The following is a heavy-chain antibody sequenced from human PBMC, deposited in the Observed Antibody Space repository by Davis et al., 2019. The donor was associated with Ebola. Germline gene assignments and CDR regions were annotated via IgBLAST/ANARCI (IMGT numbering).Heavy chain of an antibody. J-gene: IGHJ4*02. CDR3: ARGTDGYNPGGYFDF. CDR2: IYTGDSDT. Sequence: GESLKISCKDSGNSFTSHWIGWVRQMPGKGLEWMGLIYTGDSDTRYSPSFQGQVTISADKSISTAYLQWSSLKASDTAMYYCARGTDGYNPGGYFDFWGQGTLVTVSS. V-gene: IGHV5-51*01. D-gene: IGHD5-24*01. CDR1: GNSFTSHW.